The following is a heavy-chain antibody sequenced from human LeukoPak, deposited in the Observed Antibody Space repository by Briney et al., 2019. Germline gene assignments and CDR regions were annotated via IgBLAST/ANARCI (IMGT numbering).Heavy chain of an antibody. CDR3: ASLSYVEHDY. CDR1: GVSISSGDYY. D-gene: IGHD1-26*01. Sequence: SQTLSLTCTVSGVSISSGDYYWSWIRQPPGKGLEWLGYIFNSEHDYYNPSLKSRVTISADTSKNQLSLRLSYMTAADTSVYCRASLSYVEHDYWGQGTLVTVSS. V-gene: IGHV4-30-4*01. CDR2: IFNSEHD. J-gene: IGHJ4*02.